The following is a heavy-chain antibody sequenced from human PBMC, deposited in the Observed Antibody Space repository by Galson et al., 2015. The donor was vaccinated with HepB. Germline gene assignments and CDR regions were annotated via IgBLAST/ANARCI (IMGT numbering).Heavy chain of an antibody. Sequence: ASVKVSCKVSGYTLTELSMHWVRQAPGKGLEWMGGFDPEDGETIYAQKFQGRVIMTEDTSTDTAYMELSSLRSDDTAVYYCARAVAADDAFDIWGQGTMVTVSS. J-gene: IGHJ3*02. CDR3: ARAVAADDAFDI. CDR2: FDPEDGET. CDR1: GYTLTELS. D-gene: IGHD6-19*01. V-gene: IGHV1-24*01.